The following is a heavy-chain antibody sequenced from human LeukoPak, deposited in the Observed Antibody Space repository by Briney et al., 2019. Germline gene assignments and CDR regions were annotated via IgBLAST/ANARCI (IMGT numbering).Heavy chain of an antibody. CDR2: IYYSGST. V-gene: IGHV4-59*01. J-gene: IGHJ4*02. Sequence: PSETLSLTCTVSGGSIRSYYWSWIRQPPGKGLEWIGYIYYSGSTNYNPSLKSRVTISVDTSKNQFSLKLSSVTAADTAVYYCARGEEWLGELDYWGQGTLVTVSS. CDR1: GGSIRSYY. D-gene: IGHD6-19*01. CDR3: ARGEEWLGELDY.